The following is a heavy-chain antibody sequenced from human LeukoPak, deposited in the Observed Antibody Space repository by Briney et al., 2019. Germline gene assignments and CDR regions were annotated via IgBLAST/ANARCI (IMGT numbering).Heavy chain of an antibody. J-gene: IGHJ5*02. CDR3: ARRGGGATGTRKNWFDP. CDR2: IYYSGST. V-gene: IGHV4-39*01. D-gene: IGHD1-1*01. Sequence: SETLSLTCTVSGGSISSSSYYWGWIRQPPGKGLEWIGSIYYSGSTYYNPSLKSRVTISVDTSKNQFSLKLSSVTAADTAVYYCARRGGGATGTRKNWFDPWGQGTLVTVSS. CDR1: GGSISSSSYY.